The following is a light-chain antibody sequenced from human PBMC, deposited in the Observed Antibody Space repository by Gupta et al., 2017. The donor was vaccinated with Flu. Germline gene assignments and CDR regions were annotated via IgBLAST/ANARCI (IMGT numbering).Light chain of an antibody. V-gene: IGLV2-14*03. CDR3: DSYPFSLGLV. CDR2: HVM. Sequence: PGNTLTISWSGIGSSNDVSWYQQLPGTAPTLILFHVMYRPSGMSDRFSGSKYTDTASLTISGLRTDDEGDYYCDSYPFSLGLVFGGGTTLTVL. J-gene: IGLJ3*02. CDR1: GSSND.